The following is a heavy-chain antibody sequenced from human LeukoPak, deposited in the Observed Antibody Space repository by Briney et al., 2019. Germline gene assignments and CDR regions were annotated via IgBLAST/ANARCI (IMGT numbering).Heavy chain of an antibody. CDR1: GFTFSSYA. Sequence: GGSLRLSCAASGFTFSSYAMSWVRQAPGKGLEWVSAISGSGGSTYYADSVKGRFTISRDNSKNTLYLQMNSLRAEDTAVYYCAKVRGNVGVVAVMGYWGQGTLVTASS. J-gene: IGHJ4*02. D-gene: IGHD2-15*01. CDR2: ISGSGGST. V-gene: IGHV3-23*01. CDR3: AKVRGNVGVVAVMGY.